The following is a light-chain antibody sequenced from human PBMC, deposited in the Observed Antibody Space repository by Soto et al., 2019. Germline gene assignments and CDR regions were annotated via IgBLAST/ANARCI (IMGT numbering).Light chain of an antibody. CDR2: SNN. J-gene: IGLJ1*01. Sequence: VLTQPPSASGTPGQRVTISCSGSSSNIGSNTVNWYQQLPGTAPKLLIYSNNQRPSGVPDRFSGSKSGTSASLAISGLQSEDEADYYCAAWDDSLNGYVFGTGTKV. CDR1: SSNIGSNT. CDR3: AAWDDSLNGYV. V-gene: IGLV1-44*01.